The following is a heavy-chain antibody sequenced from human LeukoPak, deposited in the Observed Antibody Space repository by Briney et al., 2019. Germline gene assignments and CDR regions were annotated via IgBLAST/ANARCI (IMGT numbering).Heavy chain of an antibody. CDR2: ISYDGSNK. CDR3: ASSRDGYNSPLFDY. V-gene: IGHV3-30-3*01. CDR1: GFTFSSYA. Sequence: GGSLRLSCAASGFTFSSYAMHWVRQAPGKGLEWVAVISYDGSNKYYADSVKGRFTISRDNSKNTLYLQMNSLRAEDTAVYYCASSRDGYNSPLFDYWGQGTLVTVSS. J-gene: IGHJ4*02. D-gene: IGHD5-24*01.